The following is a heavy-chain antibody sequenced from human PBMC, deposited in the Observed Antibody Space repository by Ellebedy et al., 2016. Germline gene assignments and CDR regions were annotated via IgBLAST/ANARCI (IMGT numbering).Heavy chain of an antibody. Sequence: GESLRLSCAASGFSFSSSWMTWVRQAPGKGLEWVANINQDGTHNNYADSVKGRFTISRDNAKNSLYLQIDSLRAEDTALYYCARDPAYSALDIWGQGTMVTVSS. CDR2: INQDGTHN. J-gene: IGHJ3*02. V-gene: IGHV3-7*01. D-gene: IGHD2-15*01. CDR1: GFSFSSSW. CDR3: ARDPAYSALDI.